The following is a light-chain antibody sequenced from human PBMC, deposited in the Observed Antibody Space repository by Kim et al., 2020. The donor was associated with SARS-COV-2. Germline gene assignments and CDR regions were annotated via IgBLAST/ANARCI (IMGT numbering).Light chain of an antibody. V-gene: IGKV3-20*01. CDR3: QQYFSSPMYT. CDR1: QSVSSNS. Sequence: SPGERATLSCRASQSVSSNSLAWYQQQPGQAPRLLIYGASIRATGIPDRFSGSGSGTDFTLTISRLEPEDFAVYYCQQYFSSPMYTFGQGTKLEIK. CDR2: GAS. J-gene: IGKJ2*01.